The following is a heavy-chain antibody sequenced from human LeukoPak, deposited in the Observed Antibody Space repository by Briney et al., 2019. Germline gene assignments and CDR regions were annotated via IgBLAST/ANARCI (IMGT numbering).Heavy chain of an antibody. Sequence: GGSLRLSCAASGFTVSNSYMSWVRQAPGKGLEWVPIIYSGGSTYYADSVKGRFTISRDTSKNTLFLQMNSLRADDTAIYYCTKGGHGDYWGQGTMVTVSS. CDR1: GFTVSNSY. CDR2: IYSGGST. V-gene: IGHV3-53*01. CDR3: TKGGHGDY. J-gene: IGHJ4*02. D-gene: IGHD2-21*02.